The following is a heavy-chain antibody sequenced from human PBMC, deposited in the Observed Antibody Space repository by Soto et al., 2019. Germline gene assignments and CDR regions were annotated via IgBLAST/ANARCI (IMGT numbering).Heavy chain of an antibody. V-gene: IGHV1-8*01. CDR3: ARSSRDFWRGYYLADDAFDI. Sequence: QVQLVQSGAEVKKPGASVKVSCKASGYTFTSYDINWVRQATGQGLEWMGWMNPNSGNTGYAQKFQGRVTMTRNTSISTAYMALSSLRSEDTAVYYCARSSRDFWRGYYLADDAFDIWGQGTMVTVSS. D-gene: IGHD3-3*01. CDR1: GYTFTSYD. J-gene: IGHJ3*02. CDR2: MNPNSGNT.